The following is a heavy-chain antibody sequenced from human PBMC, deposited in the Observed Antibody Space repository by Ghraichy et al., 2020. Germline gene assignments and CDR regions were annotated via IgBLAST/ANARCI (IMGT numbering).Heavy chain of an antibody. CDR3: ARDSWGGYCSGDTWSYYSYVAMAV. D-gene: IGHD2-15*01. CDR1: GFTFGSYA. J-gene: IGHJ6*02. V-gene: IGHV3-23*01. CDR2: TSGNGYNT. Sequence: GGSLRLSCAASGFTFGSYAMNWVRQAPGKGLEWVSTTSGNGYNTYYADSVKGRFTISRDNSISTLWLQVDSLRAEDTAVYYCARDSWGGYCSGDTWSYYSYVAMAVSGQRSTVTVS.